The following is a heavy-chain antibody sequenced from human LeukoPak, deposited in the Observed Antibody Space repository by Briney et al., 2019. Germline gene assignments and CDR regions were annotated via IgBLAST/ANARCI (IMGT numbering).Heavy chain of an antibody. CDR1: GYTFTSYY. Sequence: GASVKVSCKASGYTFTSYYMHWVRQAPGQGLEWMGIINPSGGSTSYAQKFQGRVTMTRDTSTSTVYMELSSLRSEDTAVYYCARDFVYSSGWFQMRVYYYGMDVWGQGTTVTASS. J-gene: IGHJ6*02. CDR2: INPSGGST. V-gene: IGHV1-46*01. D-gene: IGHD6-19*01. CDR3: ARDFVYSSGWFQMRVYYYGMDV.